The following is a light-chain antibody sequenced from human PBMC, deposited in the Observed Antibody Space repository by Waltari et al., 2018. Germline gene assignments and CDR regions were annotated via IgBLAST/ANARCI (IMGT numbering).Light chain of an antibody. V-gene: IGKV3-15*01. CDR1: QNVGSD. J-gene: IGKJ4*01. CDR2: DAS. Sequence: EIVMTQSPVILSVSPGDGATLSWRASQNVGSDLAWYQQKPGQPPRLLIYDASTRASDIPARFSGRGSGTEFTLTISSLQSEDFAIYYCQQYNERPPLTFGGGTKVDIK. CDR3: QQYNERPPLT.